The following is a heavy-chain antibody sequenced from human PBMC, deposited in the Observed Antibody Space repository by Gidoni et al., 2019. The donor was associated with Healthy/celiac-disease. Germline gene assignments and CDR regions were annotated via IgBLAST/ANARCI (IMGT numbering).Heavy chain of an antibody. J-gene: IGHJ4*02. CDR3: ARDYGGDYYDSSGYANFDY. CDR1: GFTFSSYW. V-gene: IGHV3-7*04. CDR2: IKQDGSEK. Sequence: EVQLVESGGGLVQPGGSRRLSCAASGFTFSSYWMSWVRQAPGKGLEWVANIKQDGSEKYYVDSVKGRFTISRDNAKNSLYLQMNSLRAEDTAVYYCARDYGGDYYDSSGYANFDYWGQGTLVTVSS. D-gene: IGHD3-22*01.